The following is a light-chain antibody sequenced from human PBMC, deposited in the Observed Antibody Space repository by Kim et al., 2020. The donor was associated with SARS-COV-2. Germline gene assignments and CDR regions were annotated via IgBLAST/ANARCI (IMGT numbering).Light chain of an antibody. J-gene: IGKJ4*01. Sequence: EIVLTQSPATLSLSPGERATLSCRVSQSVGSYLAWYQQRPGQAPRLLIYDASNRATGIPARFSGSGSGTDFTLTINSLEPEDFAVYYCQQRANWPTVTFGGGTKVEIK. V-gene: IGKV3-11*01. CDR1: QSVGSY. CDR2: DAS. CDR3: QQRANWPTVT.